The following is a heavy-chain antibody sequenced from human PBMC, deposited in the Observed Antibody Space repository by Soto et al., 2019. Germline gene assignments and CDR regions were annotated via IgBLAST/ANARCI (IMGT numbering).Heavy chain of an antibody. CDR1: GFSLSTSGVG. D-gene: IGHD2-15*01. J-gene: IGHJ5*02. CDR3: AHIMAPGLVVGWFDP. V-gene: IGHV2-5*02. Sequence: QITLKESGPTLVKPTQTLTLTCTFSGFSLSTSGVGVGWIRQPPGKALEWLALIYWDDDKRYSPSLKSRLTITNDTSKNQVVLNMTNMDPVDTATYYGAHIMAPGLVVGWFDPWGQGTLVTVSS. CDR2: IYWDDDK.